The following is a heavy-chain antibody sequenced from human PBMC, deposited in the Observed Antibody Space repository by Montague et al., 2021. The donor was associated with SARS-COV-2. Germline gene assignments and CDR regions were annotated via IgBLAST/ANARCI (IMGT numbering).Heavy chain of an antibody. CDR1: GGSLSTYH. Sequence: SETLSLTCSVSGGSLSTYHWSWIRQPPGKGLEWIGYIDDSGTTCYNPPLRSRATISLDLSKNQFSLDLNSVTAADTAVYYCARNAYNHYGLDVWGQGTTVTVSS. V-gene: IGHV4-59*08. J-gene: IGHJ6*02. CDR2: IDDSGTT. CDR3: ARNAYNHYGLDV.